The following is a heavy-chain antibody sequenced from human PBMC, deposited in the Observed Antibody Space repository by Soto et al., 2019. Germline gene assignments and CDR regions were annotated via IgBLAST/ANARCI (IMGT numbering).Heavy chain of an antibody. CDR2: IIPIFGTA. J-gene: IGHJ6*02. D-gene: IGHD3-10*01. CDR1: GGTFSSYA. Sequence: SVKVSCKASGGTFSSYAISWVRQAPGQGLEWMGGIIPIFGTANYAQKFQGRVTITADESTSTAYMKLSSLRSEDTAVYYCARAEDYGSGSYRGYYYYYGMDVWGQGTTVTVSS. V-gene: IGHV1-69*13. CDR3: ARAEDYGSGSYRGYYYYYGMDV.